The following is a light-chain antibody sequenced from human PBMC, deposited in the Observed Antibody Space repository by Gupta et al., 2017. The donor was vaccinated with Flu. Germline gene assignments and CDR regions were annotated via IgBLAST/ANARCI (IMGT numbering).Light chain of an antibody. J-gene: IGKJ4*01. V-gene: IGKV3-15*01. Sequence: ERVMTQSPATLSVSPGERATLSCRASQSVNSNLAWYQQKPGQAPRLLIYGASTRATGIPARFSGSGSGTDFTLTISSLQSEDFAVYYCQQYNNWPLTFGGGTKVEIK. CDR3: QQYNNWPLT. CDR1: QSVNSN. CDR2: GAS.